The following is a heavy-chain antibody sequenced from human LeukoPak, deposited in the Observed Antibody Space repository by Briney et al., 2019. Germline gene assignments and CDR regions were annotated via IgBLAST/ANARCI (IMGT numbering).Heavy chain of an antibody. V-gene: IGHV3-33*06. J-gene: IGHJ4*02. Sequence: GGSLRLSCAASGFTFSSYGMHWVRQAPGKGLEWVAVIWYDGSNKYYADSVKGRFTISRDNSKNTLYLQMNSLRAEDTAVYYCAKGQVSKYYFDYWGQGTLVTVSS. CDR1: GFTFSSYG. CDR2: IWYDGSNK. CDR3: AKGQVSKYYFDY.